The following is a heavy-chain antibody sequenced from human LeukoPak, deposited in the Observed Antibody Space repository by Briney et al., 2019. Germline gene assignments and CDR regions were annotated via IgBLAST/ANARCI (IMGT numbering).Heavy chain of an antibody. J-gene: IGHJ4*02. CDR3: AKDTGSQDSSSWYGAADY. CDR2: IRYDGSNK. Sequence: RSGGSLRLSCAASGFTFSSYGMHWVRQAPGKGLEWVAFIRYDGSNKYYADSVKGRFTISRDNSKSTLFLQMNSLRAEDTAVYYCAKDTGSQDSSSWYGAADYWGQGTLVTVSS. D-gene: IGHD6-13*01. CDR1: GFTFSSYG. V-gene: IGHV3-30*02.